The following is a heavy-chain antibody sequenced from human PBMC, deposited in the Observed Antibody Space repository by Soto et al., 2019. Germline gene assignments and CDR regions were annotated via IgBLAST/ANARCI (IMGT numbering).Heavy chain of an antibody. CDR2: IYWDDDR. V-gene: IGHV2-5*02. CDR3: AHRGIAAAGFFDA. D-gene: IGHD6-13*01. CDR1: GSSPSTNGVG. Sequence: QITLKESGPPLVKPTQPLTLTCTFSGSSPSTNGVGVAWSRRPPGKALEWLPLIYWDDDRRYSPSLKSRLTITNDASENQVVLTMTNMDPVDTATYYCAHRGIAAAGFFDAWGQGTLVTVSS. J-gene: IGHJ4*02.